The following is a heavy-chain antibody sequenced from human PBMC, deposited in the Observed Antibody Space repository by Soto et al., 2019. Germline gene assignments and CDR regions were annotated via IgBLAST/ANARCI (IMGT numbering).Heavy chain of an antibody. CDR2: INPNSGGT. V-gene: IGHV1-2*04. CDR1: GYTFTGYY. J-gene: IGHJ3*02. Sequence: ASVKVSCKASGYTFTGYYMHWVRQAPGQGLEWMGWINPNSGGTNYAQKFQGWVTITRDMSTSTAYMELSSLRSEDTAVYYCAASIAVAAYDAFDIWGQGTMVTVSS. D-gene: IGHD6-19*01. CDR3: AASIAVAAYDAFDI.